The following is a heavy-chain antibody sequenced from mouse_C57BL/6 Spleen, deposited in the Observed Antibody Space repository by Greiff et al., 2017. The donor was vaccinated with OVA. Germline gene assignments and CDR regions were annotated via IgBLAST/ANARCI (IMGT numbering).Heavy chain of an antibody. D-gene: IGHD1-3*01. Sequence: QVQLQQPGAVLVKPGASVKMSCKASGYTFTSYWITWVKQRPGQGLEWIGDIYPGSGSTNYNEKFKSKATLTVDTSSSTAYMQLSSLTSDDSSVYYCARELRLRVMDYWGQGTSVTVSS. J-gene: IGHJ4*01. CDR3: ARELRLRVMDY. CDR2: IYPGSGST. CDR1: GYTFTSYW. V-gene: IGHV1-55*01.